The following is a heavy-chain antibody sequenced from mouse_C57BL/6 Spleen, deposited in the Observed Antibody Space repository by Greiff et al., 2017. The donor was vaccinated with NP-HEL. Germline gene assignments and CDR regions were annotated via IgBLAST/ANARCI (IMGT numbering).Heavy chain of an antibody. D-gene: IGHD4-1*01. Sequence: VNVVESGAELVRPGASVTLSCKASGYTFTDYEMHWVKQTPVHGLEWIGAIDPETGGTAYNQTFKGKAILTADKSSSTAYMELRSLTSEDSAVYYCTRETGTNWFAYWGQGTLVTVSA. CDR3: TRETGTNWFAY. J-gene: IGHJ3*01. CDR1: GYTFTDYE. V-gene: IGHV1-15*01. CDR2: IDPETGGT.